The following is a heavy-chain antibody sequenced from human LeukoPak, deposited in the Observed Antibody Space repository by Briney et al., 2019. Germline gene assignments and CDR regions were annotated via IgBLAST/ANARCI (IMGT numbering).Heavy chain of an antibody. J-gene: IGHJ5*02. CDR2: IYYTGST. Sequence: SETLSLTCTVSGGSIISSSYYWGWIRQPPGKGLEWIGSIYYTGSTYYNPSLRSRVTMSVDTSRNQFSLKLSSVTAADTAVYYCARVYDYVWGSYRPSNWFDPWGQGTLVTVSS. CDR1: GGSIISSSYY. CDR3: ARVYDYVWGSYRPSNWFDP. V-gene: IGHV4-39*07. D-gene: IGHD3-16*02.